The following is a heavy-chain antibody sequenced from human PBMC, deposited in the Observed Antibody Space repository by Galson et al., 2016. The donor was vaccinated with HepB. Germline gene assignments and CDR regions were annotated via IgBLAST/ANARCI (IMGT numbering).Heavy chain of an antibody. V-gene: IGHV2-70*01. CDR2: IDWDDEK. D-gene: IGHD4-11*01. J-gene: IGHJ4*02. CDR3: ARGSDYSDYSPLYYFDY. Sequence: PALVKPTQTLTLTCTFSGFSLSTIGMSVSWIRQPPGKALEWLALIDWDDEKFYSTSLKTRLTISKDISKNQVVLTMTNVDPVDTATYFCARGSDYSDYSPLYYFDYWGQGTLITVSS. CDR1: GFSLSTIGMS.